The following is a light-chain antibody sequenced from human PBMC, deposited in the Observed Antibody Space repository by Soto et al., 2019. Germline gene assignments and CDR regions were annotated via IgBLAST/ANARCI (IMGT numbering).Light chain of an antibody. CDR1: ISDIGAYNY. Sequence: QSALTQPASVSGSPGQSITISCIGSISDIGAYNYVSWYQQHPGSAPKLMIYDVSRRPSGISDRFSGSKSGNTASLTISGLQAEDEADYYCSSYTASGSRLFGGGTKLTVL. V-gene: IGLV2-14*03. J-gene: IGLJ2*01. CDR2: DVS. CDR3: SSYTASGSRL.